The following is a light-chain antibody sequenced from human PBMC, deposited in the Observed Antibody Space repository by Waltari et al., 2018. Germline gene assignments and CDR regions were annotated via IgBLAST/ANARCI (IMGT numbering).Light chain of an antibody. CDR2: GAS. J-gene: IGKJ2*01. V-gene: IGKV3-20*01. Sequence: EIVLTQSPGTLSLSPGERATLSCRASHSVSSNSLAWYQQRPGQPPRLLIYGASKRATGIPDRFSGSGSGTDFTLTIFRLEPEDFAVYYCQQYGRSPPYTFGQVTKLEIK. CDR3: QQYGRSPPYT. CDR1: HSVSSNS.